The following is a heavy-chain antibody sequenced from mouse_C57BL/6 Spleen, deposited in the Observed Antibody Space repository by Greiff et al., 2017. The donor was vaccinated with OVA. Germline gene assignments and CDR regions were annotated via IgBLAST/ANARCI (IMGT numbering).Heavy chain of an antibody. D-gene: IGHD2-1*01. CDR3: ARGYYGNSWCAY. Sequence: QVQLQQPGAELVKPGASVKLSCKASGYTFTSYWMQWVKQRPGQGLEWIGEIDPSDSYTNYNQKFKGKATLTVDTSSSTAYMQLSSLTSEDSAAYYCARGYYGNSWCAYWGQGTLVTVSA. CDR2: IDPSDSYT. V-gene: IGHV1-50*01. CDR1: GYTFTSYW. J-gene: IGHJ3*01.